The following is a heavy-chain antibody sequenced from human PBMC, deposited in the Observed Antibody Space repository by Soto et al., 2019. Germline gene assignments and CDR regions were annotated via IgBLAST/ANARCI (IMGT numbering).Heavy chain of an antibody. Sequence: SETLSLTCTVSGGSISSYYWSWIRQPPGKGLEWIGYIYYSGSTNYNPSLKSRVTISVDTSKNQSSLKLSSVTAADTAVYYCARGTNSYGFFFDLWGRGTLVTVSS. CDR1: GGSISSYY. CDR3: ARGTNSYGFFFDL. V-gene: IGHV4-59*01. J-gene: IGHJ2*01. D-gene: IGHD5-18*01. CDR2: IYYSGST.